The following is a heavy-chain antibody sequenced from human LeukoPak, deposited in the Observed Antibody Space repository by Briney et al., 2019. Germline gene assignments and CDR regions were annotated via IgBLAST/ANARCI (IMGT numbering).Heavy chain of an antibody. CDR2: IWYDGSNK. V-gene: IGHV3-33*01. D-gene: IGHD6-13*01. CDR1: GFTFSSYG. CDR3: ARAPGYTPAYGMDV. Sequence: GGSLRLSCAASGFTFSSYGMHWVRQAPGKGLEWVAVIWYDGSNKYYADSVKGRFTISRDNPKNTLYLQMNSLRAEDTAVYYCARAPGYTPAYGMDVWGKGTTVTVSS. J-gene: IGHJ6*04.